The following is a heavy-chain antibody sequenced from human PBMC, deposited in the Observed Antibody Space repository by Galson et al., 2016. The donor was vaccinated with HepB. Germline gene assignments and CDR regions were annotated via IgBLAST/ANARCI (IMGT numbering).Heavy chain of an antibody. J-gene: IGHJ4*02. Sequence: SVKVSCKASGYTFTKYAIHWVRQAPGQRPEWMGWINAGNGRIQYSQKFQGRVTITRDTSANTAYMELSSLRSEDTAVYYSARVGIGSSWYFDYWGQGTLVTVSS. CDR3: ARVGIGSSWYFDY. D-gene: IGHD6-13*01. CDR1: GYTFTKYA. V-gene: IGHV1-3*01. CDR2: INAGNGRI.